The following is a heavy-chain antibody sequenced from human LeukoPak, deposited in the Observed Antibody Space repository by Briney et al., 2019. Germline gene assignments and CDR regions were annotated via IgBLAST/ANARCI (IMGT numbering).Heavy chain of an antibody. D-gene: IGHD1-1*01. CDR1: GGSISSYY. V-gene: IGHV4-59*01. J-gene: IGHJ6*02. CDR2: IYDSGST. CDR3: ARVGGTNYYYYGMDV. Sequence: SETLSLTCTVSGGSISSYYWSWIRQPPGKGLEWIGYIYDSGSTNYNPSLKSRVTISVDTSKDQFSLKLSSVTAADTAVYYCARVGGTNYYYYGMDVWGQGTTVTVSS.